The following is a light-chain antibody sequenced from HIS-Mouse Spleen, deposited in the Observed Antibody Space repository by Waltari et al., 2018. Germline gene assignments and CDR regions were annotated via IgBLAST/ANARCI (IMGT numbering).Light chain of an antibody. J-gene: IGLJ2*01. CDR2: EDS. V-gene: IGLV3-10*01. CDR1: ALPKKY. Sequence: SYELTQPHSVSVSPGQTARITCSGDALPKKYAYWYQQKSGQAPVLVIYEDSKRPSGIPEGFSGSSSGTMATLTISGAQVEDEADYYCYSTDSSGNHRVFGGGTKLTVL. CDR3: YSTDSSGNHRV.